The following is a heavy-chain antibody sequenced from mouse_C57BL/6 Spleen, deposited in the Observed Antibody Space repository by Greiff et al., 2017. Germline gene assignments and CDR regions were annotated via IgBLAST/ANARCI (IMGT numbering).Heavy chain of an antibody. CDR2: INPGSGGT. CDR3: ARNYERNYFDY. V-gene: IGHV1-54*01. Sequence: QVQLQQSGAELVRPGTSVKVSCKASGYAFSNYLIEWVKQRPGQGLEWIGVINPGSGGTNYNEKFKGKATLTADKSSSTAYMQLSSLTSEDTAVYFCARNYERNYFDYWGQGTTLTVSS. J-gene: IGHJ2*01. CDR1: GYAFSNYL. D-gene: IGHD2-4*01.